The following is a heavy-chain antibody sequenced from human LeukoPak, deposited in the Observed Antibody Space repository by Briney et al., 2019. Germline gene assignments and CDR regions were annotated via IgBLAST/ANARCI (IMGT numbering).Heavy chain of an antibody. J-gene: IGHJ5*02. CDR2: IYSGGST. CDR3: ARGPVGVSPRFDP. CDR1: GFTFSSYG. Sequence: GGSLRLSCAASGFTFSSYGMHWVRQAPGKGLEWVSLIYSGGSTYYADSVKGRFTISRDNSKNTLYLQMNSLRAEDTAVYYCARGPVGVSPRFDPWGQGTLVTVSS. D-gene: IGHD2-15*01. V-gene: IGHV3-66*01.